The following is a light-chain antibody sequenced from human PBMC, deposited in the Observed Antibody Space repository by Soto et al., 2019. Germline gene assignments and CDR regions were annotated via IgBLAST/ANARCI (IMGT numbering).Light chain of an antibody. V-gene: IGKV3-20*01. CDR3: QKYGSSPIN. CDR2: GAS. CDR1: QSVSSSY. J-gene: IGKJ3*01. Sequence: EIVLTHSPGTVSLSPGEIAALSCRAIQSVSSSYLAWYQQKPGQAPRLLIYGASSRATGIPDRFSGSGSGTDFTLTISRLEPEDFAVYYCQKYGSSPINFGPGTKVDIK.